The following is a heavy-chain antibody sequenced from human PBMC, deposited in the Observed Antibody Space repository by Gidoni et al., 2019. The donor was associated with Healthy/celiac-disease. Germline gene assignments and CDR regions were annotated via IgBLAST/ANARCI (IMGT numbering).Heavy chain of an antibody. Sequence: EVQLVESGGGLVKPGGSLRLSCAASGFTFSRYSMNWVRQAPGKGLEWVSSISSSSSYIYYADSVKGRFTISRDNAKNSLYLQMNSLRAEDTAVYYCARDSEQWLGEGYYFDYWGQGTLVTVSS. CDR3: ARDSEQWLGEGYYFDY. CDR2: ISSSSSYI. J-gene: IGHJ4*02. D-gene: IGHD6-19*01. V-gene: IGHV3-21*01. CDR1: GFTFSRYS.